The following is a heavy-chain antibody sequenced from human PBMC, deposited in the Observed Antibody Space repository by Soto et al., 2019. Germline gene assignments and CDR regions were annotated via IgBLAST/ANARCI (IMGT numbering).Heavy chain of an antibody. CDR3: ANLMPTPSDYYYGMDV. CDR2: ISGSGGST. V-gene: IGHV3-23*01. Sequence: GGSLRLSCAASGFTFSSYAMSWVRQAPGKGLEWVSAISGSGGSTYYADSVKGRFTISRDNSKNTLYLQMNSLRAEDTAVYYCANLMPTPSDYYYGMDVWGQGTTVTVSS. D-gene: IGHD2-2*01. CDR1: GFTFSSYA. J-gene: IGHJ6*02.